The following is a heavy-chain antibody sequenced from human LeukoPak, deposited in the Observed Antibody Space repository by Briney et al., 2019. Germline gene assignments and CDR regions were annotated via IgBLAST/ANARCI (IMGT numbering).Heavy chain of an antibody. V-gene: IGHV4-39*07. Sequence: PSETLSLTCTVSGGSISSSSYYWGWIRQPPGKGLEWIGSIYYSGSTYYNPSLKSRVTISVDTSKNQFSLKLSSVTAADTAVYSCARSTMIVGMGPVHDYWGQGTLVTVSS. J-gene: IGHJ4*02. CDR3: ARSTMIVGMGPVHDY. CDR1: GGSISSSSYY. D-gene: IGHD3-22*01. CDR2: IYYSGST.